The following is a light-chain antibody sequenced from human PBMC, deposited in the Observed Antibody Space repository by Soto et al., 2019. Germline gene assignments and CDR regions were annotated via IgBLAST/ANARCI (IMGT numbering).Light chain of an antibody. J-gene: IGLJ2*01. CDR3: SSYTSSSSLAI. Sequence: QSALTQPASVSGSPGPSITISCSGTSSDVGFYNHVSWYQQHPGEAPKLLIYEVTIRPSGVSNRFSGSKSGNTASLTVSGLQAEDEGDYYCSSYTSSSSLAIFGGGTKVTVL. CDR1: SSDVGFYNH. CDR2: EVT. V-gene: IGLV2-14*01.